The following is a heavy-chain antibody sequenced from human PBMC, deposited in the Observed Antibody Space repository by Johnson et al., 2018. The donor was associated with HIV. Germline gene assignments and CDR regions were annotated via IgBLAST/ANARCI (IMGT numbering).Heavy chain of an antibody. J-gene: IGHJ3*02. D-gene: IGHD6-13*01. CDR3: ARDQEAAAGQDDAFDI. V-gene: IGHV3-30*01. CDR1: GFTFSSYA. Sequence: QVQLVESGGGVVQPGRSLRLSCPASGFTFSSYAMHWVRQAPGKGLEWVAVISYDGSTKYYADSVKGRFTISRDNSKNTLYLQMNSLRAEDTAVYYFARDQEAAAGQDDAFDIWGQGTMVTVSS. CDR2: ISYDGSTK.